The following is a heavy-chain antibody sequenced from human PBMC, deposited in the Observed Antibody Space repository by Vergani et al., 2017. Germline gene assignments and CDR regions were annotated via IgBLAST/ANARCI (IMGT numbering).Heavy chain of an antibody. D-gene: IGHD6-13*01. V-gene: IGHV3-48*04. CDR3: ASFIAAAGPGFAA. Sequence: EVQLVESGGGLVQPGGSLRLSCAASGFTFSSYSMNWVRQAPGKGLEWVSYISSSSSTIYYADSVKGRFTISRDNAKNSLYLQMNSLRAEETAVYYCASFIAAAGPGFAAWGQGTLVTGSS. J-gene: IGHJ5*02. CDR1: GFTFSSYS. CDR2: ISSSSSTI.